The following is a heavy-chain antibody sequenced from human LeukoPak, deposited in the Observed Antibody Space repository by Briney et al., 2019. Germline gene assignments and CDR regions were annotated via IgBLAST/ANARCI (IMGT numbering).Heavy chain of an antibody. D-gene: IGHD4-11*01. J-gene: IGHJ4*02. CDR2: ISSSSSYI. V-gene: IGHV3-21*04. CDR1: GFTFSSYS. Sequence: GGSLRLSCAASGFTFSSYSLNWVRQAPGKGPEWVSSISSSSSYIYYADSVRGRFTISRDNAKNSLYLQMNSLRADDTAVYYCAKLTGVTTGDYWGQGTLVTVSS. CDR3: AKLTGVTTGDY.